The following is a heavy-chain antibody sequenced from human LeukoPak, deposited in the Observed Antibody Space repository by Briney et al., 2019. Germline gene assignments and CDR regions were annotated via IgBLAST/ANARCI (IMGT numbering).Heavy chain of an antibody. CDR2: ISSSSSSM. CDR3: ARVFRGQHYYFDA. Sequence: GVSLTLSCAASGFTFSSYSMNWVRQAPGKGREWVSSISSSSSSMYYADSVRDRFTIYRDSGMNSLSVQINRLRAEDTAVYYCARVFRGQHYYFDAWGQGTLVTVSS. CDR1: GFTFSSYS. V-gene: IGHV3-21*01. J-gene: IGHJ4*02. D-gene: IGHD2-2*01.